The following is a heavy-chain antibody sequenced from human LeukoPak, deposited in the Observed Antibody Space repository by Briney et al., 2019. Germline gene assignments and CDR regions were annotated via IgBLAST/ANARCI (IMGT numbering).Heavy chain of an antibody. CDR1: GGTFSSYA. D-gene: IGHD5-18*01. V-gene: IGHV1-69*06. CDR3: ARDGSGYSYGYEN. CDR2: IIPIFGTA. J-gene: IGHJ4*02. Sequence: SVKVSCKASGGTFSSYAISWVRQAPGQGLERMGGIIPIFGTANYAQKFQGRVTITADKSTSTAYMELSSLRSEDTAVYYCARDGSGYSYGYENWGQGTLVTVSS.